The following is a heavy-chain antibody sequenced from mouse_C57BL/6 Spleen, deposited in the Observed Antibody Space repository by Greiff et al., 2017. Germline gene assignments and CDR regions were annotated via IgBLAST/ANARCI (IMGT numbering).Heavy chain of an antibody. CDR2: INPNNGGT. V-gene: IGHV1-18*01. Sequence: VQLKQSGPELVKPGASVKIPCKASGYTFTDYNMDWVKQSHGKSLEWIGDINPNNGGTIYNQKFKGKATLTVDKSSSTAYMELRSLTSEDTAVYYCARPYYGSSYLFAYWGQGTLVTVSA. CDR1: GYTFTDYN. J-gene: IGHJ3*01. CDR3: ARPYYGSSYLFAY. D-gene: IGHD1-1*01.